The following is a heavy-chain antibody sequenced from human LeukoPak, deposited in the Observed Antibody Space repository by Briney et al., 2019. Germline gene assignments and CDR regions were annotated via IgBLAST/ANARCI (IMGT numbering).Heavy chain of an antibody. Sequence: PGGSLRLSCAASGFTFSSYAMSWVRQAPGKGLEWVSAISGRGGSTYYADSVKGRFTISRDNSKNTLYLQMNSLRAEDTAVYYWAKRSVVPAAGFDYWGQGTLVTVSS. D-gene: IGHD2-2*01. V-gene: IGHV3-23*01. CDR1: GFTFSSYA. J-gene: IGHJ4*02. CDR2: ISGRGGST. CDR3: AKRSVVPAAGFDY.